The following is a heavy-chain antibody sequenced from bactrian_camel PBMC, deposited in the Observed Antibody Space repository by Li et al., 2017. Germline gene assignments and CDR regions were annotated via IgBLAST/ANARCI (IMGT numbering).Heavy chain of an antibody. V-gene: IGHV3S40*01. CDR2: IRISGGFT. Sequence: DVQLVESGGGLVQPGGSLRLSCAPSGFTNIIECMAWFRQAPGKEREGVAYIRISGGFTLYSDAVKGRFTISRDNARNTVYLQMNSLKSEDTALYYCALDFAGMENWGQGTQVTVS. CDR1: GFTNIIEC. J-gene: IGHJ4*01. CDR3: ALDFAGMEN. D-gene: IGHD1*01.